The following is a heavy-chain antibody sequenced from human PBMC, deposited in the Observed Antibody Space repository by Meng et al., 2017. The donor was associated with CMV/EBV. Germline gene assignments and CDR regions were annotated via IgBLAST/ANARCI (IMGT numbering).Heavy chain of an antibody. V-gene: IGHV3-53*01. J-gene: IGHJ4*02. CDR2: SYRDGRT. D-gene: IGHD2-8*01. Sequence: GGSLRLSCAASGFTVSSSDMSWVRQAPGKGLEWVSLSYRDGRTSNADSVKDRFTISRDNSKNMVYLQLNSLRAEDTAVYYCARVLVVEWFSDYWGQGTLVTVSS. CDR1: GFTVSSSD. CDR3: ARVLVVEWFSDY.